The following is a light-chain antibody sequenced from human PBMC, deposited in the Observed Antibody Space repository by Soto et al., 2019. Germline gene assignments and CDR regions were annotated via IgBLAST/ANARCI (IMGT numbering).Light chain of an antibody. CDR1: SSDVGGYNY. CDR2: DVS. V-gene: IGLV2-14*01. CDR3: CSYTGSNTHVV. Sequence: QSALTQPASVSGSPGQSITISCTGTSSDVGGYNYVSWYQQHPGKAPNLIIFDVSNRPSGVSNRFSGSKYGNSASLTISGLHDEDEAAYFCCSYTGSNTHVVFGGGTKVTVL. J-gene: IGLJ2*01.